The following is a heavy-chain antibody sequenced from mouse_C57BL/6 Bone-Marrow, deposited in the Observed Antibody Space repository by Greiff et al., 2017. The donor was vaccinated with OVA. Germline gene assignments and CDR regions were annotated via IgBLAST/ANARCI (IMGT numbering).Heavy chain of an antibody. D-gene: IGHD2-3*01. CDR3: ARRGWLLPYYFDY. CDR1: GYTFTSYG. J-gene: IGHJ2*01. Sequence: QVQLKESGAELARPGASVKLSCKASGYTFTSYGISWVKQSTGQGLEWIGEIYPRSGNTYYNEKFKGKATLTADKYSSTAYMELRSLTSEDSAVYFCARRGWLLPYYFDYWGQGTTLTVSS. V-gene: IGHV1-81*01. CDR2: IYPRSGNT.